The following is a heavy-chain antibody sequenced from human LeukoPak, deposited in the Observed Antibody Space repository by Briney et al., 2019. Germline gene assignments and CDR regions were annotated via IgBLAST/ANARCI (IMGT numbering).Heavy chain of an antibody. CDR1: GYTFTGYY. J-gene: IGHJ3*02. CDR3: ARVGPYDVDAFDI. D-gene: IGHD5-12*01. Sequence: GASVKVSCKASGYTFTGYYMHWVRQAPGQGLEWMGWINPNSGGTNYAQKSQGRVTMTRDTSISTAYMELSRLRSDDTAVYYCARVGPYDVDAFDIWGQGTMVTVSS. V-gene: IGHV1-2*02. CDR2: INPNSGGT.